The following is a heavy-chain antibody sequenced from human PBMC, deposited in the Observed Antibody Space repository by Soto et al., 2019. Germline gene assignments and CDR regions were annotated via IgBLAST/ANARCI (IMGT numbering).Heavy chain of an antibody. CDR1: GGSFSSFY. J-gene: IGHJ4*02. Sequence: SETLSLTCTVSGGSFSSFYWSWIRQPPGKGLEWIGYVYYSGTTNYNPSLKGRVSISVDTSKNQFSLKLTSVTAADTAVYYCATYDSGGKFDFWGLGTMVTV. V-gene: IGHV4-59*01. D-gene: IGHD3-22*01. CDR3: ATYDSGGKFDF. CDR2: VYYSGTT.